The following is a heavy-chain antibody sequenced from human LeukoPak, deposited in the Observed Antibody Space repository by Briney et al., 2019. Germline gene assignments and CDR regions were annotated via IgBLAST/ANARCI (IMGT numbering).Heavy chain of an antibody. CDR3: AHITDYGGYLPNWYFDV. CDR1: EFSLSTSGVG. J-gene: IGHJ2*01. CDR2: IYWGDDK. Sequence: SGPTLVRPTQTLTLTCTFSEFSLSTSGVGVGWIRQPPGKALEWLALIYWGDDKRYSPSLKSRLTITEDTSKNQVVLTMTNMDPVDTATYYCAHITDYGGYLPNWYFDVWGRGTLVTVSS. D-gene: IGHD4-17*01. V-gene: IGHV2-5*02.